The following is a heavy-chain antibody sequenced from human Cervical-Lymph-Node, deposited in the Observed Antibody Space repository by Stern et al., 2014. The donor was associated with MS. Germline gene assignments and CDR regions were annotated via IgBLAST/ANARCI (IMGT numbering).Heavy chain of an antibody. CDR1: GYSLTNSW. CDR2: ISPVDSET. V-gene: IGHV5-51*01. D-gene: IGHD2-2*02. Sequence: EVQLVESGAEVKKPGQSLKISCKGSGYSLTNSWIGWVRQMPGKGLELMGIISPVDSETRYSPSFQGQVTISVDKSINPAYVQWTSLEASDTAMYYCARQGCATTSCHTIDSWGQGTLITVSS. CDR3: ARQGCATTSCHTIDS. J-gene: IGHJ4*02.